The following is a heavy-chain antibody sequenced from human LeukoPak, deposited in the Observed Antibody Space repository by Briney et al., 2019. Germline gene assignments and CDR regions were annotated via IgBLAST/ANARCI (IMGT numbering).Heavy chain of an antibody. Sequence: GGSLRLSCAASGFRFNFFGMSWVRQAPGKGLEWVSGVSASGSTTYYADSVQGRLTISRDNSRNTLYLQMNTLRAEDTAVYYCVKSHGAGSPQHFDFWGQGTPVTISS. CDR3: VKSHGAGSPQHFDF. V-gene: IGHV3-23*01. D-gene: IGHD3-10*01. J-gene: IGHJ4*02. CDR1: GFRFNFFG. CDR2: VSASGSTT.